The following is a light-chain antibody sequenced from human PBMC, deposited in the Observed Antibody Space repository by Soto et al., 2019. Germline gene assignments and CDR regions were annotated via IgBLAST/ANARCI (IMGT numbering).Light chain of an antibody. CDR1: QGISSY. J-gene: IGKJ4*01. CDR2: AAS. CDR3: QQLNSEVR. Sequence: DIQLTQSPSFLSAFVGDRVTITCRASQGISSYLALYQQKPGKAPKLLIYAASTLESGVPSRFSGSGSGTEFTLTSSILQPEVIATYYCQQLNSEVRFGGGTKVEIK. V-gene: IGKV1-9*01.